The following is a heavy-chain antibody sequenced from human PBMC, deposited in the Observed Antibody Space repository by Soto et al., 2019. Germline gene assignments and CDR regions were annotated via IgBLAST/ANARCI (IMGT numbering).Heavy chain of an antibody. J-gene: IGHJ4*02. D-gene: IGHD3-3*01. CDR2: IWYDGSNK. CDR1: GFTFSSYG. Sequence: QVQLVESGGGVVQPGRSLRLSCAASGFTFSSYGMHWVRQAPGKGLEWVAVIWYDGSNKYYADSVKGRFTISRDNSKNTLYLKMNSLRAEDTAVYYCARGHYDFWSGYYTGMVHYWGQGTLVTVSS. CDR3: ARGHYDFWSGYYTGMVHY. V-gene: IGHV3-33*01.